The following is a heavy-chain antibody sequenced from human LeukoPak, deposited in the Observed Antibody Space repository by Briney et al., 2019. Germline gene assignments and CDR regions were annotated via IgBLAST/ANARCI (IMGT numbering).Heavy chain of an antibody. D-gene: IGHD6-19*01. V-gene: IGHV3-23*01. J-gene: IGHJ4*02. CDR3: ARVGEQWLANDY. CDR1: GFTFSNYY. Sequence: PGGSLRLSCAASGFTFSNYYMHWVRQAPGKGLEWVSGISGSDGSTNYADSVKGRFTISRENSKNTLYLQMNSLRAEDTAVYYCARVGEQWLANDYWGQGTLVTVSS. CDR2: ISGSDGST.